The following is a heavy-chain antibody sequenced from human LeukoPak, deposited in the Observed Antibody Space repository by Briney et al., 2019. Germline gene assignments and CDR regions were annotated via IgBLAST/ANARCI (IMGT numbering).Heavy chain of an antibody. CDR3: ARDNRDYYDSSGYYYGDAFDI. V-gene: IGHV4-4*02. Sequence: SETLSPTCAVSGGSISSSNWWSWVRQPPGKGLEWIGEIYHSGSTNYNPSLKSRVTISVDKSKNQFSLKLSSVTAADTAVYYCARDNRDYYDSSGYYYGDAFDIWGQGTMVTVSS. CDR1: GGSISSSNW. J-gene: IGHJ3*02. CDR2: IYHSGST. D-gene: IGHD3-22*01.